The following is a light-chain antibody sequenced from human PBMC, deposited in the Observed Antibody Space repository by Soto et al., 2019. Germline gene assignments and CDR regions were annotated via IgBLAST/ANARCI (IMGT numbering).Light chain of an antibody. Sequence: EIVMTQSPATLSVSPGERATLSCRASQSVSTNLAWYQQKPGQAPRLLIYSASTRATGIPARFSGSGSGTDFTLTISRLEPEDFAVYFCGQFVSSPPRTFGQGTKVEIK. CDR1: QSVSTN. V-gene: IGKV3-15*01. CDR3: GQFVSSPPRT. J-gene: IGKJ1*01. CDR2: SAS.